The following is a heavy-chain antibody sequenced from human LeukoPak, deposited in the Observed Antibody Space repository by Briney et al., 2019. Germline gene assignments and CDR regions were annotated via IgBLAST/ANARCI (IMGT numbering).Heavy chain of an antibody. CDR1: GFPFNTFS. V-gene: IGHV3-15*01. D-gene: IGHD2-15*01. Sequence: GGSLRLSCAASGFPFNTFSMNWVRQAPGKGLEWVARIKSKTDGGTTYYAAPVKGRFTISRDDSKNTLYLQINSLKTEDTGVYYCSTILPSYFYYGMDVWGQGTTVSVSS. CDR3: STILPSYFYYGMDV. CDR2: IKSKTDGGTT. J-gene: IGHJ6*02.